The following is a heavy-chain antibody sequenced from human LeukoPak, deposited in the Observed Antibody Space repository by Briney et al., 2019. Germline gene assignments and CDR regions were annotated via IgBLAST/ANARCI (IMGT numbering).Heavy chain of an antibody. CDR2: INHSGST. CDR1: GGSFSGYY. D-gene: IGHD6-13*01. J-gene: IGHJ6*03. V-gene: IGHV4-34*01. CDR3: ARGLPSSYYYYYYMDV. Sequence: PSETLSLTCAVYGGSFSGYYWSWIRQPPGKGLEWIGEINHSGSTNYNPSLKSRVTISVDTSENQFSLKLSSVTAADTAVYYCARGLPSSYYYYYYMDVWGKGTTVTVSS.